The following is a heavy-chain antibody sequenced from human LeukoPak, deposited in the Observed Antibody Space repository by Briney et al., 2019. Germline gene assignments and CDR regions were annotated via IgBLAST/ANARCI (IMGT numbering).Heavy chain of an antibody. CDR2: ISSSGSTI. CDR3: AELGITMFGGV. Sequence: PGGSLRLSCAASGFTFSSYEMNWVRQAPGKGLEWVSYISSSGSTIYYADSVKSRFTISRDNAKNSLYLQMNSLRAEDTGVYYCAELGITMFGGVWGKGTTVTISS. V-gene: IGHV3-48*03. CDR1: GFTFSSYE. D-gene: IGHD3-10*02. J-gene: IGHJ6*04.